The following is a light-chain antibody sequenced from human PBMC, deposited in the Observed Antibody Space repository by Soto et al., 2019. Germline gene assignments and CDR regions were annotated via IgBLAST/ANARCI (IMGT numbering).Light chain of an antibody. J-gene: IGKJ4*01. CDR3: QQDGSSPST. CDR2: GAS. CDR1: QSVSSSY. Sequence: EIVLTQSPGTLSLSPGERATLSCRASQSVSSSYIAWYQQKPGQAPRLLIYGASSRDTGIPDRFSVSGSGTDFTLTNTRLEPEDFAVDYCQQDGSSPSTFGGGTKVEIK. V-gene: IGKV3-20*01.